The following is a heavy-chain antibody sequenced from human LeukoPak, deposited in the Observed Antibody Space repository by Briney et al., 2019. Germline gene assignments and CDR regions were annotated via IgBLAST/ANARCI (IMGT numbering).Heavy chain of an antibody. D-gene: IGHD3-3*01. Sequence: GGSLILSCAASGFTFSNYWMSWVRRAPGKGLEWVANIKQDGSETYYVDSVRGRFTISRDNAKNSLYLQMNSLRADDTAIYYCARDFWSAYRVDFYDYWGQGALVTVSS. J-gene: IGHJ4*02. CDR3: ARDFWSAYRVDFYDY. CDR2: IKQDGSET. CDR1: GFTFSNYW. V-gene: IGHV3-7*01.